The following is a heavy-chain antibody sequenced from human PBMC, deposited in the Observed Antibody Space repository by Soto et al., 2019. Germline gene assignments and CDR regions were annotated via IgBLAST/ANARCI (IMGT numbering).Heavy chain of an antibody. CDR3: ARGGTTVTTLGEPIDP. CDR2: IKQDGSEK. Sequence: EVQLVESGGGLVQPGGSLRLSCAASGFTFSSYWMSWVRQAPGKGLEWVANIKQDGSEKYYVDSVKGRFTISRDNAKNSLYLQVNSLRAEDTAVYYCARGGTTVTTLGEPIDPWGQGTLVTVSS. CDR1: GFTFSSYW. D-gene: IGHD4-17*01. V-gene: IGHV3-7*04. J-gene: IGHJ5*02.